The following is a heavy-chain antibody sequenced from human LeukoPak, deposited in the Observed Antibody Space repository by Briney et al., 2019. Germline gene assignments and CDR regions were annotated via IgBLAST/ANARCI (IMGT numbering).Heavy chain of an antibody. J-gene: IGHJ4*02. CDR1: GFTFSSYG. CDR3: AAAWIQLWLYDY. D-gene: IGHD5-18*01. CDR2: IRYDGSNK. Sequence: GGSLRLSCAASGFTFSSYGMHWVRQAPGKGLEWVAFIRYDGSNKYYADSVKGRFTISRDNSKNTLYLQMNSLRAEDTAVYYCAAAWIQLWLYDYWGQGTLVTVSS. V-gene: IGHV3-30*02.